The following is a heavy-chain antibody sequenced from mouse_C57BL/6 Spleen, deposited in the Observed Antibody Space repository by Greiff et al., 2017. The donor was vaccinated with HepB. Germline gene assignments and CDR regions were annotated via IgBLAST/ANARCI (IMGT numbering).Heavy chain of an antibody. CDR3: ARREAYGSRAWFAY. CDR1: GYAFSSYW. V-gene: IGHV1-80*01. J-gene: IGHJ3*01. D-gene: IGHD1-1*01. Sequence: QVQLKQSGAELVKPGASVKISCKASGYAFSSYWMNWVKQRPGKGLEWIGQIYPGDGDTNYNGKFKGKATLTADKSSSTAYMQLSSLTSEDSAVYFCARREAYGSRAWFAYWGQGTLVTVSA. CDR2: IYPGDGDT.